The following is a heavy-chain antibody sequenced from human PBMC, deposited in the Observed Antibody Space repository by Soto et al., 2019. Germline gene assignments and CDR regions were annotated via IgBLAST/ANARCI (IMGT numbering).Heavy chain of an antibody. CDR1: GGTFSSYA. V-gene: IGHV1-69*12. D-gene: IGHD3-22*01. Sequence: QVQLVQSGAEVKKPGSSVKVSCKASGGTFSSYAISWVRQAPGQGLEWMGEIIPIFGTANYAQEFQGRVTLTAGESASAAYMELSRLRSEDTAVYYCARDRGPRSGYYPCGFDPWGQGTLVTVSS. CDR3: ARDRGPRSGYYPCGFDP. J-gene: IGHJ5*02. CDR2: IIPIFGTA.